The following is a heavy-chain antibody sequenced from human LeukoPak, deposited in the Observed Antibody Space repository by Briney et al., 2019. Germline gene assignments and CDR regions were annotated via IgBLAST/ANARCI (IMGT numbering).Heavy chain of an antibody. V-gene: IGHV1-69*13. CDR2: IIPIFGTA. Sequence: GASVKVSCKASGGTFSSYAISWVRQAPGQGLEWMGGIIPIFGTANYAQKFQGRVTITADESTSTAYMELSSLRSEDTAVYYCARGRHWSGYYNAFDYWGQGTLVTVSS. J-gene: IGHJ4*02. CDR1: GGTFSSYA. CDR3: ARGRHWSGYYNAFDY. D-gene: IGHD3-3*01.